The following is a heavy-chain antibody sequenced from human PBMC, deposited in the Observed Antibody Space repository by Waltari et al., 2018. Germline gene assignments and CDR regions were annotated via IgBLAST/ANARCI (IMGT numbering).Heavy chain of an antibody. CDR2: FSFSGTT. D-gene: IGHD2-21*02. J-gene: IGHJ4*02. Sequence: QVQLQESGPGLVTPSQTLSLTFTFPGGSISSSGNYWTWIRHHPGIGLEWIGYFSFSGTTYYSPALRSRLTISIDTSKNQFSLNLRSLTAADTAVYFCAKETAFTLDSWGQGTLVTVSS. CDR1: GGSISSSGNY. V-gene: IGHV4-31*03. CDR3: AKETAFTLDS.